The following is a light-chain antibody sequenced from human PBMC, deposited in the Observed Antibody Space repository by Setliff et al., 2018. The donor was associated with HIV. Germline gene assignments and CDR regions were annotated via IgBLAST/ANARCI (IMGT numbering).Light chain of an antibody. Sequence: QSALTQPASVSGSPGQSITISCTGTSSDVGGYNYVSWYQQHPGKAPKVMIYEVSNQPSGVSNRFSGSKSGNTASLTISGLQAEDEADYHCTSYTSSYTLVFGTGTKATVL. J-gene: IGLJ1*01. V-gene: IGLV2-14*01. CDR2: EVS. CDR1: SSDVGGYNY. CDR3: TSYTSSYTLV.